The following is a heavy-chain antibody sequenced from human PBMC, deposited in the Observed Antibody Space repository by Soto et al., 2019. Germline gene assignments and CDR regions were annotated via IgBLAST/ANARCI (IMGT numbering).Heavy chain of an antibody. CDR3: GGKFPILEVVRVPGMDV. D-gene: IGHD3-3*01. Sequence: SETLSLTCTVSGGSISSYYWSWIRQPPGKGLEWIGYIYYSGSTNYNPSLKSRVTISVDTSKNQFSLKLSSVTAAVTAVYFCGGKFPILEVVRVPGMDVWGKGTPDPVP. CDR1: GGSISSYY. V-gene: IGHV4-59*01. CDR2: IYYSGST. J-gene: IGHJ6*04.